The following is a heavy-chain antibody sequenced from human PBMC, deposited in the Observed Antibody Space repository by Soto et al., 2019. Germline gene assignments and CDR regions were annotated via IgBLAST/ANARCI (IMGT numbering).Heavy chain of an antibody. D-gene: IGHD3-22*01. CDR3: AGDDYYDSSGSIGFDY. J-gene: IGHJ4*02. CDR1: GGSFSGYC. CDR2: INHSGST. V-gene: IGHV4-34*01. Sequence: SETLSLTCAVYGGSFSGYCWSWIRQPPGKGLEWIGEINHSGSTNYNPSLKSRVTISVDTSKNQFSLKLSSVTAADTAVYYCAGDDYYDSSGSIGFDYWGQGTLVTVSS.